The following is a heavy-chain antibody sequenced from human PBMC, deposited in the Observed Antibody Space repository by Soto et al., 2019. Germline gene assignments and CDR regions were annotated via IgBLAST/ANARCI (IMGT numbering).Heavy chain of an antibody. CDR1: GDSISSSSYY. V-gene: IGHV4-39*01. Sequence: SESLSLTCTVSGDSISSSSYYWGWIRQPPGKGLEWIGSIYYSGSTYYNPSLKSRVTISVDTSKNQFSLKLSSVTAADTAVYYCARLRRITMIVVVTGGGNFGYWGQGTLVTVPS. J-gene: IGHJ4*02. CDR2: IYYSGST. D-gene: IGHD3-22*01. CDR3: ARLRRITMIVVVTGGGNFGY.